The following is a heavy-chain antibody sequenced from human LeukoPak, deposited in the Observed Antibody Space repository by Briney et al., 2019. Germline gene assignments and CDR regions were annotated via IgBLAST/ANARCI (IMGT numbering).Heavy chain of an antibody. Sequence: GGSLRLSCAASGFTVSSSFMSWVRQAPGKGLEWVSLISSDGHTYYADSVKGRFTISRDNSKSTLYLQMNSLRAEDTAVYYCARFAFGSTWSHFDFWGQGTLVTVSS. D-gene: IGHD6-13*01. CDR3: ARFAFGSTWSHFDF. J-gene: IGHJ4*02. CDR2: ISSDGHT. V-gene: IGHV3-53*01. CDR1: GFTVSSSF.